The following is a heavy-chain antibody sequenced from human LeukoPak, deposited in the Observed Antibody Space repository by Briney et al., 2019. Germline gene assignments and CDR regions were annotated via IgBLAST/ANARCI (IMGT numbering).Heavy chain of an antibody. CDR3: ARLFRYFDWLSLGY. J-gene: IGHJ4*02. CDR1: GYTFTSYA. V-gene: IGHV1-3*01. CDR2: INAGNGNT. Sequence: ASVKVSCKASGYTFTSYAMHWVRQAPGQRLEWMGWINAGNGNTKYSRKFQGRVTITRDTSASTAYMELSSLRSEDTAVYYCARLFRYFDWLSLGYWGQGTLVTVSS. D-gene: IGHD3-9*01.